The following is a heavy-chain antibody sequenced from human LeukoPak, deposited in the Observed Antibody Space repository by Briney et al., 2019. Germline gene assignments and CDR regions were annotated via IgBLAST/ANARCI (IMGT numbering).Heavy chain of an antibody. V-gene: IGHV1-2*02. Sequence: ASVKVSCKASGYTFTGFYMHWVRQAPGQGLEWMGWINPNSGGTNYAQKFQGRVTMTRDTSISTAYMELSSLRSDDTAVYYCARGYCSGDCFTLFDYWGQGTLVTVSS. CDR3: ARGYCSGDCFTLFDY. CDR1: GYTFTGFY. CDR2: INPNSGGT. J-gene: IGHJ4*02. D-gene: IGHD2-21*02.